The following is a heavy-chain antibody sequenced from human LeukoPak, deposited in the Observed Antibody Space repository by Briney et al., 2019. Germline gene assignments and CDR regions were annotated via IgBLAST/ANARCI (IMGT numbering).Heavy chain of an antibody. D-gene: IGHD3-9*01. Sequence: PSETLSLTCTVSGYSISSDYYWGWIRQPPGKGLEWIGSIYHRGSTYYNPSLKSRVTISVDTSKNQFSLKLSSVTAADTAVYYCANLYYDILTGSLSGDYFDYWGQGTLVTVSS. J-gene: IGHJ4*02. V-gene: IGHV4-38-2*02. CDR3: ANLYYDILTGSLSGDYFDY. CDR2: IYHRGST. CDR1: GYSISSDYY.